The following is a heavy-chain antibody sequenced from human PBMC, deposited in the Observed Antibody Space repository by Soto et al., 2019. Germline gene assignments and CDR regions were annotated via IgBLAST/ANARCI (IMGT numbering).Heavy chain of an antibody. CDR2: IYSSGST. D-gene: IGHD3-16*02. Sequence: SETLSLTCTVSGGSIYNYQWNWIRQPAGKGLEWIGHIYSSGSTTYNPSLKSRVTMSVDTSKNQFSLKLSSVTAADTAVYYCARGDYDYVWGSYRPQGFDPWGQGTLVTVSS. J-gene: IGHJ5*02. CDR1: GGSIYNYQ. V-gene: IGHV4-4*07. CDR3: ARGDYDYVWGSYRPQGFDP.